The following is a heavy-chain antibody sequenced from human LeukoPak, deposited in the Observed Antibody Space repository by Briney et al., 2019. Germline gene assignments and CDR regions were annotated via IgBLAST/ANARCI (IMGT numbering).Heavy chain of an antibody. CDR3: ARQGGSSSWYYYYYMDV. J-gene: IGHJ6*03. CDR2: IYYSGNT. Sequence: PSETLSLTCTVSGVSISSSNSYWGWIRQPPGKGLEWIGSIYYSGNTYYNASLKSQVSISIDTSKNQFSLRLTSVTAADTAVYYCARQGGSSSWYYYYYMDVWGKGTTVTISS. D-gene: IGHD6-13*01. CDR1: GVSISSSNSY. V-gene: IGHV4-39*01.